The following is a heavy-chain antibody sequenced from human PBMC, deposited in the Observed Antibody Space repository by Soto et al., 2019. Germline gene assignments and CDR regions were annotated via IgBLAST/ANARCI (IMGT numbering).Heavy chain of an antibody. CDR3: ARGRKQGSGWYLDY. CDR2: IWYDGSNR. Sequence: LSCAASGFTFSTYPMHWVRQAPGKGLEWVAVIWYDGSNRDYADSVKGQFTISRDNSKNTRYLQMNSLRAEDTAVYYCARGRKQGSGWYLDYWGQGTLVAVSS. CDR1: GFTFSTYP. D-gene: IGHD6-19*01. J-gene: IGHJ4*02. V-gene: IGHV3-33*01.